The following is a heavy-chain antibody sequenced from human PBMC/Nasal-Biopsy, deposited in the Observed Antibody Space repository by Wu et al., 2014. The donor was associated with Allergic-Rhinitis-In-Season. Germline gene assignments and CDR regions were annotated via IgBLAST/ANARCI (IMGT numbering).Heavy chain of an antibody. CDR1: GFTFSSYA. CDR3: AVDAFAILDFDY. Sequence: LRLSCAASGFTFSSYAMSWVRQAPGKGLEWVSGISGSGSHTYYADSVKRRFTISRDNAKNSLYLQMNSLRAEDTAVYYCAVDAFAILDFDYWGQGTLVTVFS. V-gene: IGHV3-23*01. J-gene: IGHJ4*02. CDR2: ISGSGSHT. D-gene: IGHD2-21*01.